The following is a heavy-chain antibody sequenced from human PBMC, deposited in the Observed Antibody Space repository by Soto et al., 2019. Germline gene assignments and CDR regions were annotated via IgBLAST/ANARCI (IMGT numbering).Heavy chain of an antibody. CDR1: GFIVSGDY. CDR2: IYPGGST. Sequence: EVQLVESGGGLIQPGGSLRLSCAASGFIVSGDYMSWVRQAPGKGLEWVSVIYPGGSTYYADSVKGRFTFSRDNSKNTLYLQMNSLRVEDTAGYYCARAYGGNPALFDPWGQGTLVTVSS. V-gene: IGHV3-53*01. CDR3: ARAYGGNPALFDP. D-gene: IGHD4-17*01. J-gene: IGHJ5*02.